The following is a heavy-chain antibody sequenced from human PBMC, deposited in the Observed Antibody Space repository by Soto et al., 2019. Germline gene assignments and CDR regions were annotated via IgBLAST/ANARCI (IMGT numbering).Heavy chain of an antibody. V-gene: IGHV3-48*02. CDR1: GFTFSSYS. CDR2: ISSSSSTI. J-gene: IGHJ4*02. CDR3: ARTLPIYCSGGSCYLFDY. Sequence: EVQLVESGGGLVQPGGSLRLSCAASGFTFSSYSMNWVRQAPGKGLEWVSYISSSSSTIYYADSVKGRFTISRDNAKNSLYLQMNSLRDEDTAVYYCARTLPIYCSGGSCYLFDYWGQGTLVTVSS. D-gene: IGHD2-15*01.